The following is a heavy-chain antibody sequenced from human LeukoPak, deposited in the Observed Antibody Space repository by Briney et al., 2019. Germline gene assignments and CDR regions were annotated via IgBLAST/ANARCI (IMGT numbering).Heavy chain of an antibody. CDR2: TKSKIDGGTT. J-gene: IGHJ4*02. Sequence: GGSLRLSCAGSGFSFSNAWMSWVRQAPGKGLEWVGRTKSKIDGGTTDYAAPVKGRFTISRDDSKNMLYLQMNSLETEDTVVYYCTAGTGRTDFDYWGQGTPVTVSS. V-gene: IGHV3-15*01. CDR3: TAGTGRTDFDY. CDR1: GFSFSNAW. D-gene: IGHD6-13*01.